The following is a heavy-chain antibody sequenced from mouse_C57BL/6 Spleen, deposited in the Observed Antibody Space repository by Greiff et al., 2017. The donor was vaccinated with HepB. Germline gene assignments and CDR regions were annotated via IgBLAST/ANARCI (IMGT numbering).Heavy chain of an antibody. J-gene: IGHJ4*01. Sequence: EVKLVESGGGSVQPKGSLKLSCAASGFTFNTYAMHWVRQAPGKGLEWVARIRSKSSNYATYYADSVKDRFTISRDDSQSMLYLQMNNLKTEDTAMYYCVRVSYSNFGVDYYAMDYWGQGTSVTVSS. CDR3: VRVSYSNFGVDYYAMDY. CDR2: IRSKSSNYAT. D-gene: IGHD2-5*01. V-gene: IGHV10-3*01. CDR1: GFTFNTYA.